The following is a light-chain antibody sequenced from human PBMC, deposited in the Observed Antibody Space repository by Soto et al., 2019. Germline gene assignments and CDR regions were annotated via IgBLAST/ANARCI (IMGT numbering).Light chain of an antibody. Sequence: EIVMTQSHANLSVSPWERATLSCRASQSVSSNLAWYQQKPGQAPRLLIYGASTRATGIPARFSGSGSGTEFTLTISSLQSEDFAVYYCQQYNNWLRTFGQGTKVDIK. CDR3: QQYNNWLRT. CDR1: QSVSSN. CDR2: GAS. V-gene: IGKV3-15*01. J-gene: IGKJ1*01.